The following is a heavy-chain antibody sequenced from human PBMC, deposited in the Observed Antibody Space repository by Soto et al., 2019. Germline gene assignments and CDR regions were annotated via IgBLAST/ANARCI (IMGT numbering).Heavy chain of an antibody. CDR1: GLTFSGSA. CDR3: AREAQDIVVVVAATGLDV. CDR2: IRSKVNTYAT. Sequence: EVQLVESGGGLVQPGGSLKLSCAASGLTFSGSAMHWVRQAAGKGLEWVGRIRSKVNTYATLYAASVEGRFTISRDDSKNTAYLQMNSLKTEDTAVYYCAREAQDIVVVVAATGLDVWGQGTTVTVSS. V-gene: IGHV3-73*02. J-gene: IGHJ6*02. D-gene: IGHD2-15*01.